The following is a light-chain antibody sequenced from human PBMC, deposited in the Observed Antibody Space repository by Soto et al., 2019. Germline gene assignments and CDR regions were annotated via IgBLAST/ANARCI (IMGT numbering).Light chain of an antibody. CDR1: SSDVGGHNY. V-gene: IGLV2-14*01. Sequence: QSVLTQPASVSGSRGQSITISCTGTSSDVGGHNYVSWYQQHPGKAPKFMIFEVSNRPSGVSNRFSGPKSGNTASLTISGLQAEDEADYYCSSYTSTNTWVFGGGTQLTVL. J-gene: IGLJ3*02. CDR3: SSYTSTNTWV. CDR2: EVS.